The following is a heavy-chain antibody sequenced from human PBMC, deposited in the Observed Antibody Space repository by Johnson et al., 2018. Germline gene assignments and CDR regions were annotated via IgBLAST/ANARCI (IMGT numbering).Heavy chain of an antibody. D-gene: IGHD3-16*01. J-gene: IGHJ6*02. CDR2: IGWNSGTM. CDR1: GFIFDDYA. V-gene: IGHV3-9*01. Sequence: EVQLVESGGGLVQPGRSLRVSCVVSGFIFDDYAMHWVRQAPGKGLEWVSSIGWNSGTMGYADSVKGRFRISRDNANNSHYLQMNSLRAEDTAFYYCVKDRLGAADYYFYGMDVWGQGTTVTVSS. CDR3: VKDRLGAADYYFYGMDV.